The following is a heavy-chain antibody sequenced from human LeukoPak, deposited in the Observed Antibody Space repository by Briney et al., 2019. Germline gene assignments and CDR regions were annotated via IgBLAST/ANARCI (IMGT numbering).Heavy chain of an antibody. CDR1: GFTFSGSA. CDR3: TRYNVGFES. V-gene: IGHV3-73*01. Sequence: GGSLRLSCAASGFTFSGSAMHGVRQASGKGLEWVGRIRSKTNRYATSYAASVKGRFALSRDDSKNTAYLQMNSLKTEDTAVYYCTRYNVGFESWGQGTLVTVSS. CDR2: IRSKTNRYAT. D-gene: IGHD1-1*01. J-gene: IGHJ4*02.